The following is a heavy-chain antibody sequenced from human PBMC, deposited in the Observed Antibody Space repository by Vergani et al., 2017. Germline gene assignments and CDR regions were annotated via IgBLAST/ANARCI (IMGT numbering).Heavy chain of an antibody. D-gene: IGHD2-2*02. V-gene: IGHV3-7*03. CDR2: IKQDGSEK. CDR3: ANHEDIVVVPAAIGAFDI. Sequence: EVQLLESGGGLVQPGGSLRLSCAASGFTFSSYWMSWVRQAPGKGLEWVANIKQDGSEKYYVDSVKGRFTISRDNAKNSLYLQMNSLRAEDTAVYYCANHEDIVVVPAAIGAFDIWGQGTMVTVSS. CDR1: GFTFSSYW. J-gene: IGHJ3*02.